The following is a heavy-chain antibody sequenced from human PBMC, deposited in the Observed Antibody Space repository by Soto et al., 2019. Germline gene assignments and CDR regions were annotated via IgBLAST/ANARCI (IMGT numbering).Heavy chain of an antibody. V-gene: IGHV4-30-2*01. D-gene: IGHD3-10*01. CDR3: ARGSGIPYFDC. CDR1: GGSISSGGYS. Sequence: PSETLSLTCAVSGGSISSGGYSWSWIRQPPGKGLEWIGYIYHSGSTYYNPSLKSRVTISVDRSKNQFSLKLSSVTAADTAVYYCARGSGIPYFDCWGQGTLVTGSS. J-gene: IGHJ4*02. CDR2: IYHSGST.